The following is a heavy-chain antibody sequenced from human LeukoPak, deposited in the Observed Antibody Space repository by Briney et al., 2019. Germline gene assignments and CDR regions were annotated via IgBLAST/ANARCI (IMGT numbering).Heavy chain of an antibody. CDR3: ARGSGWSEGYFDY. Sequence: GGSLRLSCAASGFSFSSYSMNWVRQTPGKGLEWVSSISSGSSYIYYADSLKGRFTISRDNARNSLYLQMSSLRAEDTAVYYCARGSGWSEGYFDYWGQGTLVTVSS. CDR1: GFSFSSYS. V-gene: IGHV3-21*01. CDR2: ISSGSSYI. J-gene: IGHJ4*02. D-gene: IGHD6-19*01.